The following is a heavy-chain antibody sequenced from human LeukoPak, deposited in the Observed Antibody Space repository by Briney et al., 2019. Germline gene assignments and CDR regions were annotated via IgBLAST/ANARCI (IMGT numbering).Heavy chain of an antibody. CDR2: IVVGSGNT. D-gene: IGHD3-9*01. Sequence: GASVKVSCKASGFTFTSSAVQWVRQARGQRLEWIGWIVVGSGNTNYAQKFQGRVTITADESTSTAYMELSSLRSEDTAVYYCARDPRRYPLRYFDWLWDVWGQGTTVTVSS. J-gene: IGHJ6*02. CDR1: GFTFTSSA. V-gene: IGHV1-58*01. CDR3: ARDPRRYPLRYFDWLWDV.